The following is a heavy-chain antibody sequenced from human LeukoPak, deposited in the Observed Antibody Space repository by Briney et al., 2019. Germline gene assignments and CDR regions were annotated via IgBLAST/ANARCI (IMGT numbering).Heavy chain of an antibody. CDR2: ISGSGSNT. CDR1: GFTFNNYV. J-gene: IGHJ4*02. Sequence: GGSLRLSCAASGFTFNNYVMSWVRQAPGKGLEWVSTISGSGSNTYYADSVKGRFTISRDNSKNTLYLQMNSLRAEDTAVYYCAKSVRGYTYYFDCWGQGTLVTVSS. V-gene: IGHV3-23*01. CDR3: AKSVRGYTYYFDC. D-gene: IGHD5-12*01.